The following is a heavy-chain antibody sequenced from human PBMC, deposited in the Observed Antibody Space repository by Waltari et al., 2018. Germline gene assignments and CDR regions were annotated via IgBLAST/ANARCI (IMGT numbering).Heavy chain of an antibody. Sequence: EAQLVESGGGLVKPGESLSISCAASGFTFRDACVGWVRHAPGKGLEWLGRIKSESNGGTTDNAAPVQGRFSISRDDSKNMVFLQMSSLRTEDTGVYYCVTGLLLVETADAFDIWGQGAMVTVSS. CDR2: IKSESNGGTT. CDR1: GFTFRDAC. D-gene: IGHD2-21*02. V-gene: IGHV3-15*01. J-gene: IGHJ3*02. CDR3: VTGLLLVETADAFDI.